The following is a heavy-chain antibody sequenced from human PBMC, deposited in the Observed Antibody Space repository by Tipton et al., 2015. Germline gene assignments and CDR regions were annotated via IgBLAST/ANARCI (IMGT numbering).Heavy chain of an antibody. D-gene: IGHD5-12*01. V-gene: IGHV4-34*01. J-gene: IGHJ5*02. CDR2: INHTGST. CDR3: ATGQVAGWFDP. CDR1: DESFSGYY. Sequence: TLSLTCAVHDESFSGYYWSWIRQPPGKGLEWIGEINHTGSTKYTPSLKSRVFISVDTSEKQFSLRLSSMTAADTAVYYCATGQVAGWFDPWGQGTLVTVSS.